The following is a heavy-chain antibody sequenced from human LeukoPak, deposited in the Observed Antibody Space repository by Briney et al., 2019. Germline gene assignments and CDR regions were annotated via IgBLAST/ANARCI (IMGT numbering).Heavy chain of an antibody. CDR1: GGTFSSYA. V-gene: IGHV1-69*06. Sequence: GASVKVSCKASGGTFSSYAISWVRQAPGQGLEWMGGIIPIFGTANYAQKFQGRVTITADKSTSTAYMELSSLRSEDTAVYYCARGVRGYYYDSSGYYFLDYWGQGTLVTVSS. CDR3: ARGVRGYYYDSSGYYFLDY. CDR2: IIPIFGTA. D-gene: IGHD3-22*01. J-gene: IGHJ4*02.